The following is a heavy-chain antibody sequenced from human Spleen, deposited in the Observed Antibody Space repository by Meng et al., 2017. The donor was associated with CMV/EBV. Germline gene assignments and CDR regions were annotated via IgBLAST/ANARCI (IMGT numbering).Heavy chain of an antibody. V-gene: IGHV4-4*02. CDR1: GGSTSSTTW. J-gene: IGHJ4*02. D-gene: IGHD3-10*01. Sequence: SLPAAVSGGSTSSTTWWTWVRQPPGKGLEWIGEIYHSGSTNYNPSLKSRVTISVDKSKNQFSLKLSSATAADTAVYYCASLITRRDYWGQGTLVTVSS. CDR3: ASLITRRDY. CDR2: IYHSGST.